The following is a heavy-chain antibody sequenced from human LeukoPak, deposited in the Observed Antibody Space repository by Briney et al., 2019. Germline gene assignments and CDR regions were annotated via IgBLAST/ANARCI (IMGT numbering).Heavy chain of an antibody. J-gene: IGHJ4*02. V-gene: IGHV1-46*01. CDR2: INLSGGST. D-gene: IGHD3-10*01. CDR3: GRGGQYGSGSYYDGGYYFDY. CDR1: GYTFTGYY. Sequence: ASVKVSCKASGYTFTGYYMHSGRQAPGQGLEWMGIINLSGGSTSYAQKFQGRVTMTRDMSTSTVYMELSSLRSEDTAVYYCGRGGQYGSGSYYDGGYYFDYWGQGTLVTVSS.